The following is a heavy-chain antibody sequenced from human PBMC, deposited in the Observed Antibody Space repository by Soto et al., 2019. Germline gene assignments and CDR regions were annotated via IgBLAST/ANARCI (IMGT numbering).Heavy chain of an antibody. CDR1: GFTFSSSA. Sequence: EVQLLESGGGLVQPGGSLRLSCAASGFTFSSSAMSWVRQAPGMGPEWVSSSNNRGDSTYYADSVKGRFTISRDLSKNTLYLQMNSLRAEDTAVYYCAKPRSDISGWGADWFDPWGQGTLVTVSS. D-gene: IGHD3-22*01. CDR3: AKPRSDISGWGADWFDP. V-gene: IGHV3-23*01. CDR2: SNNRGDST. J-gene: IGHJ5*02.